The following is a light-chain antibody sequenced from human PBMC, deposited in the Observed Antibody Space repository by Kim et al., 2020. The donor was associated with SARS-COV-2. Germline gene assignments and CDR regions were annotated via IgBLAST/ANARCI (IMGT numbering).Light chain of an antibody. CDR1: SLRSYY. Sequence: SSELTQDPAVSVALGHTVRITCQGDSLRSYYASWYQQKPGQAPVLVIYGKNNRPSGIPDRFSGSSSGNTASLTITGAQAEDEADYDCNSRDSSGNHWVFGGGTQLTVL. J-gene: IGLJ3*02. CDR2: GKN. V-gene: IGLV3-19*01. CDR3: NSRDSSGNHWV.